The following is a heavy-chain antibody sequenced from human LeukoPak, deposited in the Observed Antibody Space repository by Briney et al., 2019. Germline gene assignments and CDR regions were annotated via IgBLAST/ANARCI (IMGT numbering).Heavy chain of an antibody. J-gene: IGHJ4*02. V-gene: IGHV4-34*01. CDR1: GGSFSGYY. Sequence: TSSETLSLTCAVYGGSFSGYYWSWIRQPPGKGLEWIGEINHSGSTNYNPSLKRRVTISVDTSKNQCSLKLSSVTAADTAVYYCARGLGYCSGGSCYYFDYWGQGTLVTVSS. CDR3: ARGLGYCSGGSCYYFDY. D-gene: IGHD2-15*01. CDR2: INHSGST.